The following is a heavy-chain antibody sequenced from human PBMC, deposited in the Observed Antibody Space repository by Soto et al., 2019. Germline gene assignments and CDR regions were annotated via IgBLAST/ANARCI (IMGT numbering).Heavy chain of an antibody. CDR1: GYTFTSYG. V-gene: IGHV1-18*01. Sequence: ASVKVSCKASGYTFTSYGISWVRQAPGQGLEWMGWISAYNGNTNYAQKLQGRVTMTTDTSTSTAYMELRSLRSDDTAVYCCARVGYYDFWSGSPSPHWGQGTLVTVSS. D-gene: IGHD3-3*01. CDR3: ARVGYYDFWSGSPSPH. J-gene: IGHJ4*02. CDR2: ISAYNGNT.